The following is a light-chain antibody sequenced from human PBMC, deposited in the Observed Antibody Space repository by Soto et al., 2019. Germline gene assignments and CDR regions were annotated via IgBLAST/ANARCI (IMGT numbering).Light chain of an antibody. Sequence: EIVLTQSPGTLSLSPGERATLSCRASQSVRSSDLAWYQQKPGQAPRLLIYGASSRATGIPDRFSGSGSGTDFTLTISRLEPKDFAVYYCQQYGSAPYTFGQGTKLEIK. CDR2: GAS. V-gene: IGKV3-20*01. CDR1: QSVRSSD. J-gene: IGKJ2*01. CDR3: QQYGSAPYT.